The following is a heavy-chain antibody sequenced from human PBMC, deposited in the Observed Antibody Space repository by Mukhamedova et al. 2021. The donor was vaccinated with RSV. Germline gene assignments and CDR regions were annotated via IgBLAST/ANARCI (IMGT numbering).Heavy chain of an antibody. Sequence: IYYSGSTNYNPSLKSRVTISVDTSKNQFSLKLSSVTAADTAVYYCARGPMIEQHAFDIWGQGTMVTVSS. CDR3: ARGPMIEQHAFDI. D-gene: IGHD3-22*01. J-gene: IGHJ3*02. V-gene: IGHV4-59*09. CDR2: IYYSGST.